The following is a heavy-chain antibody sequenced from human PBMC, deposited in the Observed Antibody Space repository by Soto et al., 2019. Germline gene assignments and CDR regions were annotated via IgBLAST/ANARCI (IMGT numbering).Heavy chain of an antibody. J-gene: IGHJ5*02. CDR1: GGSISSGGYS. CDR3: ASARPPIFRLVDFWWFVP. CDR2: IYHSGST. V-gene: IGHV4-30-2*01. Sequence: SETLSLTCAVSGGSISSGGYSWSWIRQPPGKGLEWIGYIYHSGSTYYNPSLKSRVTISVDRSKNQFSLKLSSVTAADTAVYYCASARPPIFRLVDFWWFVPWGPGALVTVSS. D-gene: IGHD3-9*01.